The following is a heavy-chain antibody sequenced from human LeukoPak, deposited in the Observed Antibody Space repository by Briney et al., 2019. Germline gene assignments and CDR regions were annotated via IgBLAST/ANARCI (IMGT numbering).Heavy chain of an antibody. D-gene: IGHD4-17*01. V-gene: IGHV1-18*01. CDR3: ARGLYGDYSSGFGY. CDR1: GYTFTSYG. J-gene: IGHJ4*02. Sequence: RASVKVSCKASGYTFTSYGISWVRQAPGQGLEWMGWISAYNGNINYAQKLQGRVTMTTDTSTSTAYMELRSLRSDDTAVYYCARGLYGDYSSGFGYWGQGTLVTVSS. CDR2: ISAYNGNI.